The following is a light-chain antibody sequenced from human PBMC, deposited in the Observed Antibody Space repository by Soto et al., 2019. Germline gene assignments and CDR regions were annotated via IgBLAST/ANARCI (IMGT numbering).Light chain of an antibody. CDR2: DAS. J-gene: IGKJ1*01. CDR3: QQYNYWPPWT. V-gene: IGKV3-15*01. CDR1: QSASNN. Sequence: ILMTQSPATLSASPGERATLSCRASQSASNNLAWYQQKPVQAPRLLIYDASTRATGIPASFSGSGSGTEFTLTISGLQSEDFAVYYCQQYNYWPPWTFGQGTKVEIK.